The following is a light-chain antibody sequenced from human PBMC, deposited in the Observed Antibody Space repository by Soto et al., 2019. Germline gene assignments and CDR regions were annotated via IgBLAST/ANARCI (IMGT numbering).Light chain of an antibody. Sequence: EIVMTQSPATLSVSPGERATLSCRASQSISSNLAWYQQKNGQTPRLLIYGASTRAAGIPARFSGSGSGTDFTLTISSLKSEDFAVYYCQQYNNWTPFSFGTGTKVDIK. CDR1: QSISSN. CDR3: QQYNNWTPFS. CDR2: GAS. V-gene: IGKV3-15*01. J-gene: IGKJ3*01.